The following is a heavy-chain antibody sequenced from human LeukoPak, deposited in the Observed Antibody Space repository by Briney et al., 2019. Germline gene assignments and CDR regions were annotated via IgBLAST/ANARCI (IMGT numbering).Heavy chain of an antibody. D-gene: IGHD3-22*01. CDR3: AYWYYDSSGYPANAFDI. CDR1: GLTVSSNY. Sequence: RGSLRLSCAASGLTVSSNYMSWVRQAPGKGLEWVSVIYSGGSTYYADSVKGRFTISRDNSKNTLYLQMNSLRAEDTAVYYCAYWYYDSSGYPANAFDIWGQGTMVTVSS. CDR2: IYSGGST. J-gene: IGHJ3*02. V-gene: IGHV3-66*01.